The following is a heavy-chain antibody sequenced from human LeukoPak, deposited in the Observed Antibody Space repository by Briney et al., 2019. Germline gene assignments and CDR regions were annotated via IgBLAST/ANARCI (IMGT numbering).Heavy chain of an antibody. CDR3: ARDPPGTTAFDL. V-gene: IGHV1-2*02. D-gene: IGHD1-1*01. CDR1: GYTFTGYY. J-gene: IGHJ3*01. CDR2: INPNSGGT. Sequence: AASVKVSCKASGYTFTGYYMHWVRQAPGQGLEWMGWINPNSGGTNYAQKFQGRVTMTRDTSISTAYMEVSRLTSDDTAMFYCARDPPGTTAFDLWGQGTMVTVSS.